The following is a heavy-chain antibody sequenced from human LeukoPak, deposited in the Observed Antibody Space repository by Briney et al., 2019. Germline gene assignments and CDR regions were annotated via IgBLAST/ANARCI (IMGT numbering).Heavy chain of an antibody. V-gene: IGHV1-69*05. CDR3: ARGTADQDRGYDY. Sequence: SVKVSCKASGGTFSSYAISWVRQAPGQGLEWMGGIIPIFGTANYAQKFQGRVTITTDESTSTAYMELSSLRSEDTAVYYCARGTADQDRGYDYWGQGTLVTVSS. CDR1: GGTFSSYA. CDR2: IIPIFGTA. J-gene: IGHJ4*02. D-gene: IGHD5-18*01.